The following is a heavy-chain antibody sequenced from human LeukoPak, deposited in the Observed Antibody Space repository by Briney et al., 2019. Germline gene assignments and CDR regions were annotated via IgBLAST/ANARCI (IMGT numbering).Heavy chain of an antibody. D-gene: IGHD2-15*01. Sequence: GGSLRLSCAASGFTFSSYSMNWVRQAPGKGLEWVSYISSSSSTIYYADSVKGRFTISRDNAKNSLYLQMNSLRADDTAVYYCARESYCSGGSCYSEGWFDPWGQGTLVTVSS. CDR3: ARESYCSGGSCYSEGWFDP. CDR2: ISSSSSTI. J-gene: IGHJ5*02. CDR1: GFTFSSYS. V-gene: IGHV3-48*01.